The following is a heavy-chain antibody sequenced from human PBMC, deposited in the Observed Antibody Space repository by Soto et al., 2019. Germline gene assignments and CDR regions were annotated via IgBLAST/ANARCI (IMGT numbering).Heavy chain of an antibody. D-gene: IGHD2-21*02. CDR3: ARYPPTARPFDY. CDR2: IYHSGST. CDR1: GYSISSGYY. V-gene: IGHV4-38-2*01. J-gene: IGHJ4*02. Sequence: PSETLSRTCAVSGYSISSGYYWGWIRQPPGKGLEWIGSIYHSGSTYYNPSLKSRVTISVDTSKNQFSLKLSSVTAADTAVYYCARYPPTARPFDYWGQGTLVTVS.